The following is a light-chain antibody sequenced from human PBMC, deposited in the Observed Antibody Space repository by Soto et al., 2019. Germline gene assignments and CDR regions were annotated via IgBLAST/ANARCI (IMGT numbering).Light chain of an antibody. V-gene: IGLV2-8*01. CDR3: SSYAGTNNVL. CDR1: SSDVGAYNY. CDR2: EVT. Sequence: HSALTQPPSASGSPGQSVTISCTGTSSDVGAYNYVSWYQQHPGKAPKLMIYEVTKRPSGVPDRFSGSKSGNTASLTVSGLQAEDEAGYYCSSYAGTNNVLFGGGTKLTVL. J-gene: IGLJ2*01.